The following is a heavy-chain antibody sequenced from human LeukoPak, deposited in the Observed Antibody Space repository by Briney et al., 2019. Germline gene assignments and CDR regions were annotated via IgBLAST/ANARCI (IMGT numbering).Heavy chain of an antibody. CDR3: ARAGFYNGLDY. CDR1: GFTFSSYW. J-gene: IGHJ4*02. CDR2: IKTDGSTV. V-gene: IGHV3-74*01. Sequence: GGSLRLSCTASGFTFSSYWIHWVRQAPGKGLVWVSHIKTDGSTVSYADSVKGRFTISRDNAKNTLYLQMNSLRAEDTAVYFCARAGFYNGLDYWGQGTLVTASS. D-gene: IGHD2-8*01.